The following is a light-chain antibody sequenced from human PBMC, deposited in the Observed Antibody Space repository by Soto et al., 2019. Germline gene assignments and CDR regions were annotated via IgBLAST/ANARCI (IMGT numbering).Light chain of an antibody. CDR1: ENIRSNY. CDR2: GAV. CDR3: QQYHSPPLT. Sequence: EIVLTQSPGTLSLPPGQRATLSCRASENIRSNYVAWFQQKPGQAPRLLIYGAVSRATGIPDRFSGSGSGTEFTLTISSLEPEDFVVYYCQQYHSPPLTFGQGTKVEIK. J-gene: IGKJ1*01. V-gene: IGKV3-20*01.